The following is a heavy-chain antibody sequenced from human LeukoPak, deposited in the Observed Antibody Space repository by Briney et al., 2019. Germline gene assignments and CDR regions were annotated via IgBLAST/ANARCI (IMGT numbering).Heavy chain of an antibody. CDR2: IYYSGST. J-gene: IGHJ4*02. CDR3: ARVGAPYSSSWYFSL. Sequence: SETLSLTCTVSGGSISSYYWSWIRQPPGKGLEWIGYIYYSGSTNYNPSLKSRVTISVDTSKNQFSLKLSSVTAADTAVYYCARVGAPYSSSWYFSLWGQGTLDTVSS. D-gene: IGHD6-13*01. V-gene: IGHV4-59*01. CDR1: GGSISSYY.